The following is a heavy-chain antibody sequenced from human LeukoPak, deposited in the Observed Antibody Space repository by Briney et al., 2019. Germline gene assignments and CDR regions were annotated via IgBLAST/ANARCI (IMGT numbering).Heavy chain of an antibody. CDR3: ARGLRGLILGSDPGPFFDA. Sequence: GGSLRLSCTASDFRMNVYAMSWLRQAPGKGLEWVSSIDGSDHGKAYAASVKGRFTISRDKSKNALSLQMNGLRVEDTAVDFCARGLRGLILGSDPGPFFDAWGQGTLVIVSS. V-gene: IGHV3-23*01. D-gene: IGHD1-26*01. J-gene: IGHJ4*02. CDR2: IDGSDHGK. CDR1: DFRMNVYA.